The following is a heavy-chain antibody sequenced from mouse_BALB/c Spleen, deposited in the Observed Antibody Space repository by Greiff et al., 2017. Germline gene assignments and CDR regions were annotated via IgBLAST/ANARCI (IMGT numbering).Heavy chain of an antibody. CDR1: GFSLSTSGMG. V-gene: IGHV8-12*01. CDR3: AYGNPFAY. D-gene: IGHD2-1*01. CDR2: IYWDDDK. Sequence: QVQLKESGPGILQPSQTLSLTCSFSGFSLSTSGMGVSWIRQPSGKGLEWLAHIYWDDDKRYNPSLKSRLTISKDTSSNQVFLKITSVDTADTATYYCAYGNPFAYWGQGTLVTVSA. J-gene: IGHJ3*01.